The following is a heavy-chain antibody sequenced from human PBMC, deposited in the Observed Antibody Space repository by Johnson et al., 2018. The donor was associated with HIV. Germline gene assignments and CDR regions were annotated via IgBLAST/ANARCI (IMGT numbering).Heavy chain of an antibody. Sequence: VQLVESGGGLVQPGGSLRLSCGVSGFTFTNYWLHWVRQAPGKGLVWVSHINEDGGRTDYADSVKGRSTISRDNAKNTLYLHMNSLRAEDTALYYCAKDVYSSGFDAFDIWGQGTMVTVSS. J-gene: IGHJ3*02. CDR2: INEDGGRT. CDR1: GFTFTNYW. V-gene: IGHV3-74*01. CDR3: AKDVYSSGFDAFDI. D-gene: IGHD3-22*01.